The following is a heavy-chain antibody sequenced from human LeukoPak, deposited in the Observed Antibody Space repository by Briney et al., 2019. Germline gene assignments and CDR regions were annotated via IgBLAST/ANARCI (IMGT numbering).Heavy chain of an antibody. CDR3: AREYFPPGLLTIVFDN. D-gene: IGHD3-9*01. J-gene: IGHJ4*02. CDR2: IGYDGSQK. V-gene: IGHV3-7*01. Sequence: GGSLRLSCAASGFSLSSYYMSWVRQAPGKGLEWMANIGYDGSQKNYDDSLKGRFTISRDNVKNSVYLQMNSLRAEDTAVYYCAREYFPPGLLTIVFDNWGQGTLVTVSS. CDR1: GFSLSSYY.